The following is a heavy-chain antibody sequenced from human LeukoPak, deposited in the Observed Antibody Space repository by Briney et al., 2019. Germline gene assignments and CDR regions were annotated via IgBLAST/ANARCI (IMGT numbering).Heavy chain of an antibody. V-gene: IGHV1-18*01. Sequence: ASVKVSCKASGYTFTSYGISWVRQAPGQGFEWMGWISAYNGNTNYAQKLQGRVTMTTDTSTSTAYMELRSLRSDDTAVYYCARGTSGSYYNVDLDYWGQGTLVTVSS. J-gene: IGHJ4*02. CDR1: GYTFTSYG. D-gene: IGHD3-10*01. CDR2: ISAYNGNT. CDR3: ARGTSGSYYNVDLDY.